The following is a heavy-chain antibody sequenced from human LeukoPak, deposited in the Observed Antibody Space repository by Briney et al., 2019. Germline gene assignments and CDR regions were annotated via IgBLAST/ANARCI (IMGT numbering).Heavy chain of an antibody. CDR2: ISWNSGSI. CDR1: GFTFDDYA. J-gene: IGHJ4*02. V-gene: IGHV3-9*03. CDR3: ATAAASSSRWTTIDY. D-gene: IGHD6-6*01. Sequence: SLRLSCAASGFTFDDYAMHWVRQAPGKGLEWVSGISWNSGSIGYADSVKGRFTFSRDNAKNSLYLQMNSLRAEDMALYYCATAAASSSRWTTIDYWGQGTLVTVSS.